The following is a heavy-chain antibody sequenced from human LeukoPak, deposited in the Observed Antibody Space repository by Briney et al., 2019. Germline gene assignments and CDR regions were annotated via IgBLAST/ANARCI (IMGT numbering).Heavy chain of an antibody. CDR2: INHSGST. V-gene: IGHV4-34*01. J-gene: IGHJ4*02. D-gene: IGHD2-2*01. CDR3: ARSSSTRSEQRRDYFDY. CDR1: GGSFSGYY. Sequence: SETLSLTCAVYGGSFSGYYWSWIRQPPGKGLEWIGEINHSGSTNYNPSLKSRVTISVDTSKNQFSLKLSSVTAADTAVYYCARSSSTRSEQRRDYFDYWGQGTLVTVSS.